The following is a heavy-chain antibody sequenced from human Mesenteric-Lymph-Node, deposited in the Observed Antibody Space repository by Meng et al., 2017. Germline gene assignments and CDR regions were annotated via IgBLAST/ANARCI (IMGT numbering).Heavy chain of an antibody. V-gene: IGHV4-30-4*01. CDR2: IYYSGST. CDR1: GGSISSGDYY. J-gene: IGHJ4*01. D-gene: IGHD3-22*01. Sequence: QVQLQESGPGLVKPSQTLSLTCTVSGGSISSGDYYWSWIRQPPGKGLEWIGYIYYSGSTYYNPSLKSRVILSVDTSKNQFSLKLSSVTAADTAVYYCARVDSSGYFLDYWDQGTLVTVSS. CDR3: ARVDSSGYFLDY.